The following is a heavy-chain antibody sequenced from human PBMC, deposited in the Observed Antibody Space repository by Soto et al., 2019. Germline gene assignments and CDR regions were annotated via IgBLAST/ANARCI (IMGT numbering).Heavy chain of an antibody. J-gene: IGHJ6*02. CDR1: GFTFSSYA. Sequence: QVQLVESGGGVVQPGRALRLSCAASGFTFSSYAMHWVRQAPGKRLEWVAVISYDGSNKYYADSVKGRFTISRDNSKNTLYLQMISLRAEDTAVYYCARAGYSSGWAQVYYYYGMDVWGQGTTLTVSS. CDR3: ARAGYSSGWAQVYYYYGMDV. CDR2: ISYDGSNK. V-gene: IGHV3-30-3*01. D-gene: IGHD6-19*01.